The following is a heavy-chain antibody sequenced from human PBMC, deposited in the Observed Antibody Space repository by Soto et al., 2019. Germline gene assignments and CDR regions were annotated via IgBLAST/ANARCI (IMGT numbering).Heavy chain of an antibody. Sequence: SEALSLTCTVSGGSISSYYLSWIRQPPGKGLEWIGYIYYSGSTNYNPSLKSRVTISVDTSKNQFSLKLSSVTAADTAVYYCARHGTVVIHYFDYSGQGTLVTVSS. J-gene: IGHJ4*02. D-gene: IGHD1-1*01. CDR3: ARHGTVVIHYFDY. V-gene: IGHV4-59*08. CDR2: IYYSGST. CDR1: GGSISSYY.